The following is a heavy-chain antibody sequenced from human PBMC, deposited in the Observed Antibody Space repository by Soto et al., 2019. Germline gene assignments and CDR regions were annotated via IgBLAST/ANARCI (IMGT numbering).Heavy chain of an antibody. D-gene: IGHD6-6*01. CDR3: AKNWDTTFSSSSH. Sequence: EVQLLESGGGLVQPGGSLRLSCAASGFTFTTYAMTWVRRAPGKGLEWVSAISGSGGSTHYADSVKGRFTNSRDSSKNTVFLQMNSLRAEDTAVYYCAKNWDTTFSSSSHWGQGTLVTVSS. J-gene: IGHJ4*02. V-gene: IGHV3-23*01. CDR2: ISGSGGST. CDR1: GFTFTTYA.